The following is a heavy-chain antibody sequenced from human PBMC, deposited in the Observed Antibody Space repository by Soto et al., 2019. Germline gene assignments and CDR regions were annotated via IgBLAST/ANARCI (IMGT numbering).Heavy chain of an antibody. V-gene: IGHV1-18*01. CDR2: ISAYNGNT. Sequence: QVQLVQSGAEVKKPGASVKVSCKASGYTFTSYGISWVRQAPGQGLEWMGWISAYNGNTHYAHKLSGRVTMPTVTSTSRAYMELRSLRSGHTAVYYCAGAQSPDSSGYTHAAFDIWGQGKMVTVSS. CDR3: AGAQSPDSSGYTHAAFDI. CDR1: GYTFTSYG. J-gene: IGHJ3*02. D-gene: IGHD3-22*01.